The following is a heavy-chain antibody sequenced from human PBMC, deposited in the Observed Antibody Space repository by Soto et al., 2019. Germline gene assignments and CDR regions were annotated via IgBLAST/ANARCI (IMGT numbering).Heavy chain of an antibody. CDR1: GFTFSSYG. CDR2: ISYDGSNK. CDR3: AKEVLIVATTALDY. J-gene: IGHJ4*02. V-gene: IGHV3-30*18. D-gene: IGHD5-12*01. Sequence: PGGSLRLSCAASGFTFSSYGMHWVRQAPGKGLEWVAVISYDGSNKYYADSVKGRFTISRDNSKNTLYLQMNSLRAEDTAVYYCAKEVLIVATTALDYWGQGTLVTVSS.